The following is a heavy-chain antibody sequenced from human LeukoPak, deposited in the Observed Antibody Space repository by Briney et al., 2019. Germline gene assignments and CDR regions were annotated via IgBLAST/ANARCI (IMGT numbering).Heavy chain of an antibody. V-gene: IGHV4-59*08. D-gene: IGHD5-18*01. CDR2: IYYSGST. CDR3: ARAVGYSYGHFDY. J-gene: IGHJ4*02. CDR1: GGSISSYY. Sequence: SETLSLTCTVSGGSISSYYWSWIRQPPGKGLEWIGYIYYSGSTSYNPSLKSRVTISVDTSKNQFSLKLSSVTAADTAVYYCARAVGYSYGHFDYWGQGTLVTVSS.